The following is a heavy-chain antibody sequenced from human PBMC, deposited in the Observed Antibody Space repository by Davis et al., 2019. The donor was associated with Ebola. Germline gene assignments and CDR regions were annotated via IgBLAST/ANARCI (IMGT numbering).Heavy chain of an antibody. J-gene: IGHJ2*01. CDR3: AKDRAAVADWYFDL. CDR1: GFTVSSNY. V-gene: IGHV3-53*01. Sequence: GESLKISCAASGFTVSSNYMSWVRQAPGKGLEWVSVIYSGSISYYADSVKGRFTISRDNSKNTLYLQMNSLRAEDTAVYYCAKDRAAVADWYFDLWGRGTLVTVSS. CDR2: IYSGSIS. D-gene: IGHD6-19*01.